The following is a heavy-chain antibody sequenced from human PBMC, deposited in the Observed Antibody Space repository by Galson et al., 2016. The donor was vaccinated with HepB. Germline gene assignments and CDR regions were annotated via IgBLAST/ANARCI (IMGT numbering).Heavy chain of an antibody. CDR2: ISGSGGST. Sequence: FTFSSYAMSWVRQAPGKGLEWVSAISGSGGSTYYADSVKGRFTISRDNSKNTLYLQMNSLRAEDTAVYYCAKVRSSRIVVVPAAPFDYWGQGTLVTVSS. CDR3: AKVRSSRIVVVPAAPFDY. D-gene: IGHD2-2*01. CDR1: FTFSSYA. J-gene: IGHJ4*02. V-gene: IGHV3-23*01.